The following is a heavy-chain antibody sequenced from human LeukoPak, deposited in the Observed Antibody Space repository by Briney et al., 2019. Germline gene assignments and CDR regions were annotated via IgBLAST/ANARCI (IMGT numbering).Heavy chain of an antibody. CDR2: IPGGAGST. CDR3: AHGTMYQLDY. V-gene: IGHV3-23*01. J-gene: IGHJ4*02. D-gene: IGHD2-2*01. CDR1: GFSFRSDG. Sequence: PGGSLRLSCAASGFSFRSDGMSWVRQAPGKGLEWVSGIPGGAGSTYYADSVKGRFTISRDNSKNTLYLQMNSLRAEDTAVYYCAHGTMYQLDYWGQGTLVTVSS.